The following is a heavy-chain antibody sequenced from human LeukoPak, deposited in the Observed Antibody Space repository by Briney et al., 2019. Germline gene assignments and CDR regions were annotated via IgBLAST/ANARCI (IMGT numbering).Heavy chain of an antibody. D-gene: IGHD6-13*01. CDR1: GFTFSASG. J-gene: IGHJ4*02. Sequence: GGSLRLSCAASGFTFSASGMTWVRQAPGKGLEWVSGISVSGGRTDYADSVKGRFTISRDNSKNTLYLQMNSLRAEDTAVYYCAKSEQQLTFDYWGQGTLVTVSS. CDR3: AKSEQQLTFDY. V-gene: IGHV3-23*01. CDR2: ISVSGGRT.